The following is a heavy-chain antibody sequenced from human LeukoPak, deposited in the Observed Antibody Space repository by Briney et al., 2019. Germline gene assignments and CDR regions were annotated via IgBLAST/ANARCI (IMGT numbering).Heavy chain of an antibody. V-gene: IGHV4-59*08. CDR1: GGSISSYY. CDR2: IYYSGST. J-gene: IGHJ5*02. CDR3: ARHVGTIAAAGTSWFDP. D-gene: IGHD6-13*01. Sequence: SETLSLTCTVSGGSISSYYWSWIRQPPGKGLEWIGYIYYSGSTNYNPSLKSRVTVSVDTSKNQFSLKLSSVTAADTAVYYCARHVGTIAAAGTSWFDPWGQGTLVTVSS.